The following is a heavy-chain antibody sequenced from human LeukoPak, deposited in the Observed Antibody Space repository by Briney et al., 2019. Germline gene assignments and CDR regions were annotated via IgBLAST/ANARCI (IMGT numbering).Heavy chain of an antibody. Sequence: GGSLRLCCAASGFTFSSYWMSWVRQAPGKGLEWVANIKQDGSEKYYVDSVKGRFTISRDNAKNSLYLQMNSLRAEDTAVYYCARRPEDYYYYYMDVWGKGTTVTVSS. CDR1: GFTFSSYW. J-gene: IGHJ6*03. CDR3: ARRPEDYYYYYMDV. V-gene: IGHV3-7*01. CDR2: IKQDGSEK.